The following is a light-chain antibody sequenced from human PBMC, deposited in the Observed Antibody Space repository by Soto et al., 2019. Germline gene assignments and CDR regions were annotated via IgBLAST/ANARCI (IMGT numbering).Light chain of an antibody. V-gene: IGKV3-11*01. CDR1: QSVSSY. Sequence: EIVLTQSPATLSLSPGERATLSCRASQSVSSYLAWYQQKPVQAPRLLIYDASNRASGIPARFSGSGSGTDFTLTISSLAPEDSAVYYCQQRSNWPELTFGGGTKVEIK. CDR3: QQRSNWPELT. CDR2: DAS. J-gene: IGKJ4*01.